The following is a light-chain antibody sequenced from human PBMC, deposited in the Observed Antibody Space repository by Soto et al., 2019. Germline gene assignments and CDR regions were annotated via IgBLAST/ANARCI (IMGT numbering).Light chain of an antibody. CDR2: GNS. J-gene: IGLJ1*01. V-gene: IGLV1-40*01. CDR3: GSITRSSTSV. CDR1: SSNIGAGYD. Sequence: QPVLTQPPSVSGAPGQRVTISCTGSSSNIGAGYDVHWYQQLPGTAPKLLIYGNSNRPSGVPDRFSGSKSGTSASLAITGIQAEDEGDYYCGSITRSSTSVFGTGTKVTVL.